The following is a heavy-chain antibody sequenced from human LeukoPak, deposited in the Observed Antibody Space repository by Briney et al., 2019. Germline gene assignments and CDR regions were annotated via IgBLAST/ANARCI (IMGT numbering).Heavy chain of an antibody. D-gene: IGHD6-6*01. CDR1: GYIFANYW. V-gene: IGHV5-51*01. CDR2: VYPGDSDS. Sequence: GESLKISRKASGYIFANYWIGWVRQMPGKGLEWMGIVYPGDSDSRYSPSFEGQVTISDDKSISTAYLHWGSLKASDTAMYYCARGSSSSRYYFDFWGQGTLVTVSS. CDR3: ARGSSSSRYYFDF. J-gene: IGHJ4*02.